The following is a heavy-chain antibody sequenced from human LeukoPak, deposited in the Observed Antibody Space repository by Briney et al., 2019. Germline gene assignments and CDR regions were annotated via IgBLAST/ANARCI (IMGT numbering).Heavy chain of an antibody. CDR1: GYTFTYCA. CDR3: ARDRYRDGFAHFDF. D-gene: IGHD5-24*01. V-gene: IGHV1-2*02. CDR2: ITPGGGT. J-gene: IGHJ4*02. Sequence: ASVKVSCKASGYTFTYCAIHLVRQAPGEGLQGMGWITPGGGTNYPQKFQGRVAITWDTSITTAYMDLSRLTSDDTAVYYCARDRYRDGFAHFDFWGQGALVTVSS.